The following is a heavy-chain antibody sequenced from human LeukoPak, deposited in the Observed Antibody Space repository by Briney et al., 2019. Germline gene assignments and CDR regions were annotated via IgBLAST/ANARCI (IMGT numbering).Heavy chain of an antibody. CDR3: ARDLSYGSGTT. D-gene: IGHD3-10*01. V-gene: IGHV3-33*07. Sequence: GGSLRLSCTGTGFTFSRYGMYWVRQAPGKGLEWVAGIHYDGSKEYYSESVKGRFTISRDDSKSTVYLKMNSLRAEDTAVYYCARDLSYGSGTTGGQGTLVTVSS. CDR1: GFTFSRYG. CDR2: IHYDGSKE. J-gene: IGHJ4*02.